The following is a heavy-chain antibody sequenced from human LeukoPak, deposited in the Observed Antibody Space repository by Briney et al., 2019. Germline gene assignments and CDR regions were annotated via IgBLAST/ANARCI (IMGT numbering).Heavy chain of an antibody. CDR1: GGTFSSYA. Sequence: SVKVSCKASGGTFSSYAISWVRQAPGQGLEWMGVIIPIFGTANYAQKFQGRVTITTDESTSTAYMELSSLRSEDTAVYYCARGGIAARLRAFDIWGQGTMVTVSS. CDR2: IIPIFGTA. J-gene: IGHJ3*02. D-gene: IGHD6-6*01. CDR3: ARGGIAARLRAFDI. V-gene: IGHV1-69*05.